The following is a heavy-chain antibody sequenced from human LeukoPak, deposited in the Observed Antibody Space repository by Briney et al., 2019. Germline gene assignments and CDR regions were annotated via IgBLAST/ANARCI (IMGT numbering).Heavy chain of an antibody. D-gene: IGHD2-15*01. CDR2: INHSGST. Sequence: SETLSLTCAVYGGSFSGYYWSWLRQPPGKGLEWIGEINHSGSTNYNPSLTSRVTISVHTSKNQFSLKLSSVTAADTAVYYCARHRCSGGSCYPMNWFDPWGQGTLVTVSS. V-gene: IGHV4-34*01. CDR1: GGSFSGYY. J-gene: IGHJ5*02. CDR3: ARHRCSGGSCYPMNWFDP.